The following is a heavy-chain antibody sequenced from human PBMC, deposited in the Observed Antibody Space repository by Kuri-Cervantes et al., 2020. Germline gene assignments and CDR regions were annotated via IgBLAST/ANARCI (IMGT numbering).Heavy chain of an antibody. CDR3: ARGRGYSSSSDYYYYYMDV. V-gene: IGHV4-38-2*02. D-gene: IGHD6-13*01. J-gene: IGHJ6*03. CDR2: IHHSGIT. Sequence: SETLSLTCTVSGYSFTSDYHWGWIRQPPGKRLEWIGTIHHSGITYYNPSLKSRVTISIDTSKNQFSLKVTSVTAADTAVYYCARGRGYSSSSDYYYYYMDVWGKGTTVTVSS. CDR1: GYSFTSDYH.